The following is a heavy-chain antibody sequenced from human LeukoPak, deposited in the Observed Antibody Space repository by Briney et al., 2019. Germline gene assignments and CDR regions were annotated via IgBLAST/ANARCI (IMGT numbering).Heavy chain of an antibody. CDR3: APDLRGADWSLDD. V-gene: IGHV3-21*04. D-gene: IGHD3-9*01. Sequence: GRSLRLSCAASGFTFTSYNMNWVRQAPGKGLEWVSSISSSSGYIYYADSVKGRFIISRDNSRDTLYLKMSSLRAEDAALYYCAPDLRGADWSLDDWGQGSLVTVSS. CDR1: GFTFTSYN. J-gene: IGHJ4*02. CDR2: ISSSSGYI.